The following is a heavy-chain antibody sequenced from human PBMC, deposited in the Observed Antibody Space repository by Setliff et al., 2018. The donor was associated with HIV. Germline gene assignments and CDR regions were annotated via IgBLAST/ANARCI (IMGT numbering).Heavy chain of an antibody. CDR2: INYRGNT. Sequence: SETLSLTCTVSGGSISTSRYYWGWIRQPPGKGLEWIGSINYRGNTYYNPSLKSRAAISVDTSKNQISLRLSSVTAADTAVYYCASLDGSESPYIYYYYMDVWGKGTAVTVSS. CDR3: ASLDGSESPYIYYYYMDV. V-gene: IGHV4-39*01. J-gene: IGHJ6*03. CDR1: GGSISTSRYY. D-gene: IGHD3-10*01.